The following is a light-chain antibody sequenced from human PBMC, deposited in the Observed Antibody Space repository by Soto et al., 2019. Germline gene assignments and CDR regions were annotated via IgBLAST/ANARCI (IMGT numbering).Light chain of an antibody. CDR1: QSVSSY. CDR2: DAS. CDR3: QQRSNWPPLT. Sequence: EIVFTQSPATLSLSPGERATLSCRASQSVSSYLAWYQQKPGQAPRLLIYDASNRATGIPARFSGSGSGTDFTLTISSLXPEDFAVYYCQQRSNWPPLTFGGGTKVDTK. J-gene: IGKJ4*01. V-gene: IGKV3-11*01.